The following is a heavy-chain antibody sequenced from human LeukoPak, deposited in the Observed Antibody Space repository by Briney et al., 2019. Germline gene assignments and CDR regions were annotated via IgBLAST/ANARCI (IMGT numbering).Heavy chain of an antibody. Sequence: ASVKVSCKASGNTFTSYYIHWVRQAPGQGPEWMGIIKSTDSRTSYAQRFQGRVTMTRGTSTSTVSMELSSLGSEDTAVYYCARESLPGTKRFDPWGQGTLVTVSS. J-gene: IGHJ5*02. V-gene: IGHV1-46*01. D-gene: IGHD6-13*01. CDR3: ARESLPGTKRFDP. CDR1: GNTFTSYY. CDR2: IKSTDSRT.